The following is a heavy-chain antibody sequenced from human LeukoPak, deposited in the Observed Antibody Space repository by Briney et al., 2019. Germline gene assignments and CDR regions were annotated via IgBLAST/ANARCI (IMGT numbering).Heavy chain of an antibody. CDR1: GGSFSGYY. V-gene: IGHV4-34*01. J-gene: IGHJ4*02. CDR2: INHSGST. Sequence: PSETLSLTCAVYGGSFSGYYWSWIRQPPGKGLEWIGEINHSGSTNYNPSLKSRVTISVDTSKNQFSLKLSSVTAADTAVYYCARSLDSSNNFFDDWGQGTLVTVSA. CDR3: ARSLDSSNNFFDD. D-gene: IGHD6-13*01.